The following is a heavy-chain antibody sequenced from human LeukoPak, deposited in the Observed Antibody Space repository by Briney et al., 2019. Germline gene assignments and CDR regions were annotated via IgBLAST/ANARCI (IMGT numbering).Heavy chain of an antibody. CDR1: GYTFTSYG. J-gene: IGHJ4*02. Sequence: ASVKVSCKASGYTFTSYGISWVRQAPGQGLEWMGWMNPNSGNTGYAQKFQGRVTMTRNTSISTAYMELSSLRSEDTAVYYCARARVYGGRLRRAYYFDYWGQGTLVTVSS. CDR2: MNPNSGNT. V-gene: IGHV1-8*02. CDR3: ARARVYGGRLRRAYYFDY. D-gene: IGHD4-23*01.